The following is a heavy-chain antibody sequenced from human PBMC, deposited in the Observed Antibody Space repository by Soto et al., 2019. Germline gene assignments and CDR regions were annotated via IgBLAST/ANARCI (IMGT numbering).Heavy chain of an antibody. Sequence: ASVKVSCKASGYTFTSYATHWVRQAPGQRLEWMGWINAGNGNTKYSQKFQGRVTITRDTSASTAYMELSSLRSEDTAVYYCARGWDFWSGYYLDYWGQGTLVTVSS. CDR2: INAGNGNT. V-gene: IGHV1-3*01. CDR1: GYTFTSYA. J-gene: IGHJ4*02. D-gene: IGHD3-3*01. CDR3: ARGWDFWSGYYLDY.